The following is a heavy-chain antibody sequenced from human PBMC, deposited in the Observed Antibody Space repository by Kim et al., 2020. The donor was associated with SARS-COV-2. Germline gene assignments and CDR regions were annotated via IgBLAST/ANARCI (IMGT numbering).Heavy chain of an antibody. V-gene: IGHV4-59*01. J-gene: IGHJ4*02. CDR2: IYYSGST. Sequence: SETLSLTCTVSGGSISSYYWSWIRQPPGKGLEWIGYIYYSGSTNYNPSLKSRVTISVDTSKNQFSLKLSSVTAADTAVYYCARVVIPGGSYSYGTFDYWGQGTLVTVSS. CDR3: ARVVIPGGSYSYGTFDY. D-gene: IGHD5-18*01. CDR1: GGSISSYY.